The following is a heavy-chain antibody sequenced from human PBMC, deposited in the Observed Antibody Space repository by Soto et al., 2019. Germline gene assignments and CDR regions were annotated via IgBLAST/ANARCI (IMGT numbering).Heavy chain of an antibody. V-gene: IGHV4-34*01. CDR1: GGSFSGYY. Sequence: PSETLSLTCAVYGGSFSGYYWTWIRQPPGTGLEWIGEINHSGSTNYNPSLKSRVTISVDTSKNQFSLKLNSVTAADTAVYYCARVRREYDNSGPLDYWGQGTLVTVSS. CDR2: INHSGST. D-gene: IGHD3-22*01. CDR3: ARVRREYDNSGPLDY. J-gene: IGHJ4*02.